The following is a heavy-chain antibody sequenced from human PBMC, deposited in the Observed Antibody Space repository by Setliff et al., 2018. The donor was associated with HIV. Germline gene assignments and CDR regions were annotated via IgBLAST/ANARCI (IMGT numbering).Heavy chain of an antibody. Sequence: ASVKVSCKASGNTFTKYGIIWVRQAPGQGLEWMGWIGADNGNTNDAQKFQGRVTMTTDTSTSIVYMELGSLISDDTAVYYCAREGLWFGDRGYFMDVWGKGTAVTVSS. J-gene: IGHJ6*03. V-gene: IGHV1-18*04. CDR2: IGADNGNT. CDR1: GNTFTKYG. CDR3: AREGLWFGDRGYFMDV. D-gene: IGHD3-10*01.